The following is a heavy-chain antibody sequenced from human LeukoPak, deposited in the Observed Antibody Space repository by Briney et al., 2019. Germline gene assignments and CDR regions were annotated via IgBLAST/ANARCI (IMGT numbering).Heavy chain of an antibody. CDR3: ARSSDFWSGYWYYFDH. D-gene: IGHD3-3*01. CDR2: ISSSSIYI. V-gene: IGHV3-21*01. CDR1: EFTFSSYS. Sequence: PGGSLRLSCAASEFTFSSYSMNWVRQAPGKGLEWVSSISSSSIYIYYADSVRGRFTISRDNAKNSLYVQMNSLRAEDTAVYYCARSSDFWSGYWYYFDHWGQGTLVSVSS. J-gene: IGHJ4*02.